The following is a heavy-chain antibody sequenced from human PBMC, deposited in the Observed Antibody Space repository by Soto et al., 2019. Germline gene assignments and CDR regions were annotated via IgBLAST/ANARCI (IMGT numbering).Heavy chain of an antibody. Sequence: ASETLSLTCTVSGGSISSSSYYWGWIRQPPGKGLEWIGSIYYSGSTYYNPSLKSRVTISVDTSKNQFSLKLSSVTAADTAVYYCARQSTTYGSGSYDWFDPWGQGTLVTVSS. CDR2: IYYSGST. CDR1: GGSISSSSYY. CDR3: ARQSTTYGSGSYDWFDP. D-gene: IGHD3-10*01. J-gene: IGHJ5*02. V-gene: IGHV4-39*01.